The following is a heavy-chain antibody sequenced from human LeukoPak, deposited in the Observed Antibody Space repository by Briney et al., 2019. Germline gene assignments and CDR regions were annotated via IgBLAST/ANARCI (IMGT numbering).Heavy chain of an antibody. CDR1: GGSFSDYY. CDR2: INQSGST. Sequence: PSETLSFTCAVYGGSFSDYYWSWIRQPPGKGLEWIGEINQSGSTNYNPSLKSRVTKSLDTSKKHFSLNLTSVSAADTAVYYCARDSNTWNNFDYWGQVALVTVSS. CDR3: ARDSNTWNNFDY. J-gene: IGHJ4*02. V-gene: IGHV4-34*01. D-gene: IGHD6-13*01.